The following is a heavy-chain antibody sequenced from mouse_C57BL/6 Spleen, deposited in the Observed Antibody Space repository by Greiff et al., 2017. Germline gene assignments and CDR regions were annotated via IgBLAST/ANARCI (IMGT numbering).Heavy chain of an antibody. Sequence: ESGPGLVKPSQSLSLTCSVTGYSITSGYYWNWIRQFPGNKLEWMGYISYDGSNNYNPFLKNRISITRDTSKNQFFLKLNSVTTEDTATYYCARSGYYGNDYWGQGTTLTVSS. D-gene: IGHD2-1*01. J-gene: IGHJ2*01. CDR1: GYSITSGYY. CDR3: ARSGYYGNDY. CDR2: ISYDGSN. V-gene: IGHV3-6*01.